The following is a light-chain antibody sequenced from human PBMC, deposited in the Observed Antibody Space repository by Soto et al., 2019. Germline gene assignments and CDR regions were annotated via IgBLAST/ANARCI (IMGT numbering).Light chain of an antibody. V-gene: IGKV3-11*01. J-gene: IGKJ4*01. CDR2: SAS. CDR3: PQRTNWPPT. CDR1: LSVRSD. Sequence: EIVLTQSPATLSLSPGERATLSCRASLSVRSDLVWYHQKPRQAPRVLIYSASNRATGIPARFSGSGSGTDFTLTISSLEPEDFAVYYCPQRTNWPPTFGGGTKVEMK.